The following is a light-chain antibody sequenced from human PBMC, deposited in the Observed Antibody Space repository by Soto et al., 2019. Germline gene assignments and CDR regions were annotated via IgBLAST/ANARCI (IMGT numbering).Light chain of an antibody. Sequence: EIVMTQSPVTLSVSPGETVILSCRASQSLRSNLAWYQQKPGQTPRLLIYSASIRAAATPARFSGSGAGTNFSLTISSLQSEDFAVYYCQQHDKLPPAFGQGTNVDNK. CDR3: QQHDKLPPA. V-gene: IGKV3-15*01. J-gene: IGKJ1*01. CDR1: QSLRSN. CDR2: SAS.